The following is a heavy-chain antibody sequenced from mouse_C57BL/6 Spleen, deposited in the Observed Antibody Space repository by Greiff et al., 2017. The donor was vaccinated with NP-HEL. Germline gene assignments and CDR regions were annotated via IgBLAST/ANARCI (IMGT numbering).Heavy chain of an antibody. CDR2: IWSGGST. J-gene: IGHJ1*03. D-gene: IGHD2-4*01. CDR3: ARKGKDYYDYDGAFDV. CDR1: GFSLTSYG. V-gene: IGHV2-2*01. Sequence: QVQLQQSGPGLVQPSQSLSITCTVSGFSLTSYGVHWVRQSPGKGLEWLGVIWSGGSTDYNAAFISRLSISKDNSKSQVFFKMNSLQADDTAIYYCARKGKDYYDYDGAFDVWGTGTTVTVSS.